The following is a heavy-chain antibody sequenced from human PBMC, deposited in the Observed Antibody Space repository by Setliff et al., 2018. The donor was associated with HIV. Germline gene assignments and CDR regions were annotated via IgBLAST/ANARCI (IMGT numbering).Heavy chain of an antibody. J-gene: IGHJ6*03. CDR1: GFTFSHAW. D-gene: IGHD3-10*01. CDR3: ARGRLLWSGSYYYYYMDV. Sequence: PGGSLRLSCVASGFTFSHAWMSWVRQAPGKGLEWIGRMKSEVGGGTIDYAAPVNGRFTISRDDSKNSLYLQMNSLKTEDTAVYYCARGRLLWSGSYYYYYMDVWGKGTTVTVSS. CDR2: MKSEVGGGTI. V-gene: IGHV3-15*05.